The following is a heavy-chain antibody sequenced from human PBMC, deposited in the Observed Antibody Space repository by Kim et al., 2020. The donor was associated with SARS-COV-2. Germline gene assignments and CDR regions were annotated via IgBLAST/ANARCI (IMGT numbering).Heavy chain of an antibody. Sequence: GGSLRLSCAASGFTFSSYAMHWVRQAPGKGLEWVAVISYDGSNKYYADSVKGRFTISRDNSKNTLYLQMNSLRAEDTAVYYCAREGEELVRFSYYYYGMDVWGQGTTVTVS. J-gene: IGHJ6*02. V-gene: IGHV3-30*04. CDR2: ISYDGSNK. CDR1: GFTFSSYA. D-gene: IGHD6-6*01. CDR3: AREGEELVRFSYYYYGMDV.